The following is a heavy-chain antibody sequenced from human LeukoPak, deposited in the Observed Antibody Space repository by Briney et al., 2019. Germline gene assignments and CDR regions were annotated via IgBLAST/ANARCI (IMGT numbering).Heavy chain of an antibody. CDR3: ARALITFGGVIVPFDY. Sequence: ASVKVSCKASGYTFTSYYMHWVRQAPGQGLEWMGIINPSGGSTSYAQKFQGRVTMTRDTSTSTVYMELSSLRSEDTAVYYCARALITFGGVIVPFDYWAQGTLVTVSS. V-gene: IGHV1-46*01. CDR2: INPSGGST. J-gene: IGHJ4*02. CDR1: GYTFTSYY. D-gene: IGHD3-16*02.